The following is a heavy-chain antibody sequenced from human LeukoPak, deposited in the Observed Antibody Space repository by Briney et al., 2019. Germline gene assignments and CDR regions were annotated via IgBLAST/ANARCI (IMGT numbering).Heavy chain of an antibody. CDR1: GYSISSGYY. CDR3: ARGRYYYDSSGYYRLYYFDY. D-gene: IGHD3-22*01. J-gene: IGHJ4*02. V-gene: IGHV4-38-2*02. Sequence: PSETLSLTCTVSGYSISSGYYWGWIRQPPGKGLEWIGSIYHSGSTYYNPSLKSRVTISVDTSKNQFSLKLSFVTAADTAVYYCARGRYYYDSSGYYRLYYFDYWGQGTLVTVSS. CDR2: IYHSGST.